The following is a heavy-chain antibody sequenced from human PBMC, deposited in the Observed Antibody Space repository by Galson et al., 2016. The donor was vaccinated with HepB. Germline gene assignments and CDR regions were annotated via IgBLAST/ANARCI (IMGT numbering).Heavy chain of an antibody. V-gene: IGHV4-61*01. CDR3: ARHDSDYGDLHFDP. J-gene: IGHJ2*01. Sequence: SETMSLTCTVSGGSVSSGSYYWNWIRQPPGKGLEWIGYIYSSGSTNYNPSLKSRVTISGETSKTQFSLKLISVTAADTAVDYWARHDSDYGDLHFDPWGRGTLVTVSS. CDR1: GGSVSSGSYY. CDR2: IYSSGST. D-gene: IGHD4-17*01.